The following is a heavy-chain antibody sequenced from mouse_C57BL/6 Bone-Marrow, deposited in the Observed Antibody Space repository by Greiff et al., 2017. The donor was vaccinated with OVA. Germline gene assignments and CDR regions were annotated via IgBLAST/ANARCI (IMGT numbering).Heavy chain of an antibody. Sequence: QVQLQQSGAELMKPGAPVKLSCKATGYTFTGYWIEWVKQRPGHGLEWIGEILPGSGSTNYNQKFKGKATLTVDQSSSTAYMQLNSLTSEDSAVYYCARWLLSFDYWGQGTTLTVSS. V-gene: IGHV1-9*01. J-gene: IGHJ2*01. CDR3: ARWLLSFDY. CDR2: ILPGSGST. CDR1: GYTFTGYW. D-gene: IGHD2-3*01.